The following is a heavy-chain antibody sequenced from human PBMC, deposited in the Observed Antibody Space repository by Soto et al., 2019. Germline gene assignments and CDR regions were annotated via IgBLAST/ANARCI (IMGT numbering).Heavy chain of an antibody. CDR1: GFTFSGYA. V-gene: IGHV3-23*01. D-gene: IGHD3-22*01. CDR2: ISNSGDRT. Sequence: EVQLLESGGGLVQPGGSLRLSCAASGFTFSGYAMSWVRQAPGKGLEWVSSISNSGDRTFYADSVEGRFTISRDNSKNTLYLEMKSLRAGDTAIYYCIQGYFYDAWGQGTLVTVSS. J-gene: IGHJ4*02. CDR3: IQGYFYDA.